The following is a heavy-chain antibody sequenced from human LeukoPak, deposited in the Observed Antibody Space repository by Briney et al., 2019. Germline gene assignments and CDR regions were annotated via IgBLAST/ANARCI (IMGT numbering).Heavy chain of an antibody. Sequence: GGSLRLSCAVSGFTFSNYGMSWVRQAPGKGLEWVANIKPDGGGKHYVDSVKGRFTISRDNAKSSLYLQMNSLRAEDTAMYYCARGGGAFWGQGTLVTVSS. CDR2: IKPDGGGK. D-gene: IGHD1-26*01. J-gene: IGHJ4*02. V-gene: IGHV3-7*01. CDR1: GFTFSNYG. CDR3: ARGGGAF.